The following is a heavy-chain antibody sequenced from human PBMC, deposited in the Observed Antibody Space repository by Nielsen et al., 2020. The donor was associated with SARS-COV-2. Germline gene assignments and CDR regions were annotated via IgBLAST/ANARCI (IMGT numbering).Heavy chain of an antibody. J-gene: IGHJ3*02. CDR1: GFIFSDYK. D-gene: IGHD2-2*01. CDR3: ARDFKGYCSSSSCLDAFDI. CDR2: ISGSSRYI. V-gene: IGHV3-21*01. Sequence: GESLKISCAASGFIFSDYKMNWVRQAPGKGLEWVSCISGSSRYIYYADSVKGRFTISRDNAKNSLYLQMNSLRAEDTAVYYCARDFKGYCSSSSCLDAFDIWGQGTTVTVSS.